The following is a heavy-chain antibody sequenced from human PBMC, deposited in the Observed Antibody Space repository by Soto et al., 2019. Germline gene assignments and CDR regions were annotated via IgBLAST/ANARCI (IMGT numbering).Heavy chain of an antibody. V-gene: IGHV1-69*18. J-gene: IGHJ4*02. CDR1: GDTFSGYP. CDR2: IIPVFGTT. Sequence: QVQLVQSGAELKKPGASVKVSCKASGDTFSGYPINWVRQAPGEGLEWMGRIIPVFGTTNDAQRFEGRVTVTADESTNTADMELMGLLYEDTAVYYCAGDGGFGALKYWGPGTLVTVSS. D-gene: IGHD3-10*01. CDR3: AGDGGFGALKY.